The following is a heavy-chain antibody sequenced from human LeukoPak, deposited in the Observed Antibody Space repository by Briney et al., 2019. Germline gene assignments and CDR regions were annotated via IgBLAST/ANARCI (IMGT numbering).Heavy chain of an antibody. V-gene: IGHV3-23*01. CDR1: GFTFSGYW. J-gene: IGHJ4*02. CDR2: INSNGGDI. D-gene: IGHD6-6*01. Sequence: GGSLRLSCTASGFTFSGYWMNWVRQAPGKGLVWVSGINSNGGDIYYADSVKGRFTISRDNSKNTLYLQMNSLRAEDTAMYYCANWIGSSSRDYWGQGTLVTVSS. CDR3: ANWIGSSSRDY.